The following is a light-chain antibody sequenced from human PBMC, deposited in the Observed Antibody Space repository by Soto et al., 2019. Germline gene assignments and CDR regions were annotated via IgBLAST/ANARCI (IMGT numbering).Light chain of an antibody. Sequence: DIQMTQSPSTLSAYVGERVTITCRASQSISSWLAWYQQKPGKAPKLLIYDASSLESGVPSSFSGRGSGTEFTLTISSLQPDDFATDYCQQYNSYWTFGQGTKVEIK. J-gene: IGKJ1*01. CDR1: QSISSW. CDR2: DAS. V-gene: IGKV1-5*01. CDR3: QQYNSYWT.